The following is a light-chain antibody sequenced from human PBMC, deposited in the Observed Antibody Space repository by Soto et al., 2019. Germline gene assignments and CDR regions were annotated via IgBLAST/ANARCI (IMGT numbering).Light chain of an antibody. CDR1: TSNIENNY. CDR3: SSYTSTNTWV. CDR2: DNN. V-gene: IGLV1-51*01. Sequence: QSVLTQPPSVSAAPGQKVTISCSGSTSNIENNYVSWYQQLPGTAPKLLIYDNNKRPSGIPDRFSGFKSGTSATLGITGLQTGDEADYYCSSYTSTNTWVFGGGTKVTVL. J-gene: IGLJ3*02.